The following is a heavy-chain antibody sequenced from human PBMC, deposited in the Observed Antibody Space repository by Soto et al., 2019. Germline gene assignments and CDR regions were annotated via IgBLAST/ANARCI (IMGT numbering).Heavy chain of an antibody. CDR3: AYKAGGRYNWFDP. CDR1: GFSLSTGGVG. V-gene: IGHV2-5*02. J-gene: IGHJ5*02. CDR2: IYWDDDK. Sequence: QITFKESGPALVKPTQTRTLTCTFSGFSLSTGGVGVGWVRQPPGKALEWLAIIYWDDDKLYSPSLKSRLTITKGTTKNQVVLTMNNMDLVDTATYYCAYKAGGRYNWFDPWGQGTLVTVSS.